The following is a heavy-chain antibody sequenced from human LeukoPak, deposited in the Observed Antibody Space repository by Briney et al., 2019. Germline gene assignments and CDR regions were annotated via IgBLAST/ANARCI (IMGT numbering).Heavy chain of an antibody. D-gene: IGHD3-10*01. CDR2: TYYRSKWYN. Sequence: SQTLSLTCAISGDSVSSNSATWNWIRQSPSRGLEWLGRTYYRSKWYNDYAASVKSRITIKPDTSKNQFSLQLNSVTPEDTAVYYCARLLGLLWFRESYDAFDIWGQGTMVTVSS. V-gene: IGHV6-1*01. CDR3: ARLLGLLWFRESYDAFDI. J-gene: IGHJ3*02. CDR1: GDSVSSNSAT.